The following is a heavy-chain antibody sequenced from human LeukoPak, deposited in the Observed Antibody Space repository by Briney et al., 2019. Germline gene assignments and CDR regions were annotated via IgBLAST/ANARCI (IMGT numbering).Heavy chain of an antibody. Sequence: GGSLRLSCAASGLTFSSYDMGWVRQAPGQGLEWVSRINSDGSSTSYADSVKGRFTISRDNAKNTLYLQMNSLRAEDTAVYYCARSTMDDAFDIWGQGTMVTVSS. D-gene: IGHD3-10*01. CDR3: ARSTMDDAFDI. V-gene: IGHV3-74*01. CDR1: GLTFSSYD. J-gene: IGHJ3*02. CDR2: INSDGSST.